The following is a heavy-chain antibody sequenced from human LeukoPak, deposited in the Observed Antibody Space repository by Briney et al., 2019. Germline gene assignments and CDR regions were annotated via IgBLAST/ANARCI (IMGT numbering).Heavy chain of an antibody. Sequence: SETLSLTCTVSGGSISSYYWSWIRQPPGKGLEWIGYIYYSGSTNYNPSLKSRVTISVDTSKNQFSPKLSSVTAADTAVYYCARDGSIAAASRLYYYYYMDVWGKGTTVTVSS. V-gene: IGHV4-59*01. CDR3: ARDGSIAAASRLYYYYYMDV. J-gene: IGHJ6*03. D-gene: IGHD6-13*01. CDR1: GGSISSYY. CDR2: IYYSGST.